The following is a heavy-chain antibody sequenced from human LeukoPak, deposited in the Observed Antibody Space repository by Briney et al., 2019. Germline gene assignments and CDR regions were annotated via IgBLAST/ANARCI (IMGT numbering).Heavy chain of an antibody. CDR1: GGAFSSSA. CDR2: FIPILGLA. V-gene: IGHV1-69*04. Sequence: SVKVSCKASGGAFSSSAISWVRQAPGHGLEWMGKFIPILGLANYAQKFQGRVTITADTSTSTAYMDLNNLSYEDTAVYYCASPGRGPDYYSMDVWGQGTMVTVSS. J-gene: IGHJ6*02. D-gene: IGHD2-15*01. CDR3: ASPGRGPDYYSMDV.